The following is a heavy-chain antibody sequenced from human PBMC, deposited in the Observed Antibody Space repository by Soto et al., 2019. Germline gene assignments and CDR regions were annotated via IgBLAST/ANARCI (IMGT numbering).Heavy chain of an antibody. CDR3: TTDFWGYCSSASCQVEH. J-gene: IGHJ4*02. D-gene: IGHD2-2*01. CDR1: VFTFSNAW. CDR2: IKIKTACWTT. V-gene: IGHV3-15*01. Sequence: PGGSLRLSCAASVFTFSNAWMSLVRQAPGKGLECVCRIKIKTACWTTDYAAPVKGRFSMSRDDSENTLYLQMNNLKTEDTAVYYCTTDFWGYCSSASCQVEHWGQGSRVTVSS.